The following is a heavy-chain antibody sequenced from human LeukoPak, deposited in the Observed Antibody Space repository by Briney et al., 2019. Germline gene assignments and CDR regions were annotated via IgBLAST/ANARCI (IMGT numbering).Heavy chain of an antibody. J-gene: IGHJ4*02. V-gene: IGHV1-18*04. CDR3: ARDQRYYGSGSVDY. Sequence: ASVKVSCKASGYTFTGYYMHWVRQAPGQGLEWMGWISAYNGNTNYAQKLQGRVTMTTDTSTSTAYMELRSLRSDDTAVYYCARDQRYYGSGSVDYWGQGTLVTVSS. CDR1: GYTFTGYY. D-gene: IGHD3-10*01. CDR2: ISAYNGNT.